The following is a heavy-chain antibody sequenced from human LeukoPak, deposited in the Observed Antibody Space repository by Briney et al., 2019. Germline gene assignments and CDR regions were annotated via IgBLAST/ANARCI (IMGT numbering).Heavy chain of an antibody. J-gene: IGHJ4*02. Sequence: SETLSLTCTVSGGSISSSSYYWGWIRQPPGKGLEWIGSFYYSGSTYYNPSLKSRVTISVDTSKNQFSLKLSSVTAADTAVYYCARGRWELPYVMPKYYFDYWGQGTLVTVSS. V-gene: IGHV4-39*07. CDR2: FYYSGST. D-gene: IGHD1-26*01. CDR3: ARGRWELPYVMPKYYFDY. CDR1: GGSISSSSYY.